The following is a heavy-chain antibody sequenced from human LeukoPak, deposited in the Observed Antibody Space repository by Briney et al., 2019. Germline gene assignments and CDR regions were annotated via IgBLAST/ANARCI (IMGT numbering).Heavy chain of an antibody. CDR1: GFNFSNYA. V-gene: IGHV3-30*03. J-gene: IGHJ4*02. CDR2: ISYDGSNK. D-gene: IGHD3-10*01. Sequence: GGSLRLSCAASGFNFSNYAMHWVRQAPGKGLEWVAVISYDGSNKYYTDSMKGRFTISRDNSKNTLYLQMNSLRAEDTAVYYCARDTSKNYYGSDYWGQGTLVTVSS. CDR3: ARDTSKNYYGSDY.